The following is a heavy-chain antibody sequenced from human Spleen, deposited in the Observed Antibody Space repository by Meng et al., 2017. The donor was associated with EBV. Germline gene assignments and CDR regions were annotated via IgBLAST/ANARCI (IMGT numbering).Heavy chain of an antibody. CDR1: GGSFSGYY. D-gene: IGHD3-10*01. CDR2: INHSGST. Sequence: RGGAGLLNPSETLSLTGAVYGGSFSGYYWSWIRQPPEKGLEWIGEINHSGSTNYNPSLKSRVTISVDTSKNQFSLKLSSVTAADTAVYYCARIMRFGARSFDYWGQGTLVTVSS. V-gene: IGHV4-34*01. CDR3: ARIMRFGARSFDY. J-gene: IGHJ4*02.